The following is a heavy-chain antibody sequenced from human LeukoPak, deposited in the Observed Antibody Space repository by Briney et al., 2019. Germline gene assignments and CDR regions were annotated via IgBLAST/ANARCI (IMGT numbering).Heavy chain of an antibody. Sequence: GGSLRLSCAASGFTFSSYAMHWVRQAPGKGLEWVAVLSYDGTSKYYADSVKGRFTISRGNSKNTLYLQMNSLRAEDTAVYYCAAGEFFDYWGQGTLVTVSS. CDR3: AAGEFFDY. CDR1: GFTFSSYA. D-gene: IGHD3-10*01. CDR2: LSYDGTSK. J-gene: IGHJ4*02. V-gene: IGHV3-30-3*01.